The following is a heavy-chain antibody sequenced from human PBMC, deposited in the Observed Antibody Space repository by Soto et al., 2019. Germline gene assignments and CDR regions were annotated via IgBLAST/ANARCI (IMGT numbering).Heavy chain of an antibody. J-gene: IGHJ4*02. Sequence: GASVKVSCKASGYTFTSYAMHWVRQAPGQRLEWMGWINAGNGNTKYSQKFQGRVTITRDTSASTAYMELSSLRSEDTAVYYCARWGGAYYYDSSGYYGGPFNYWGQGTLVTVSS. CDR1: GYTFTSYA. CDR3: ARWGGAYYYDSSGYYGGPFNY. D-gene: IGHD3-22*01. V-gene: IGHV1-3*01. CDR2: INAGNGNT.